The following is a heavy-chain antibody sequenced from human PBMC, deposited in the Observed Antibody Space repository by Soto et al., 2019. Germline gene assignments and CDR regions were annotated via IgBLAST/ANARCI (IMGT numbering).Heavy chain of an antibody. CDR3: ARVRATDYEIDY. Sequence: EVQLVESGGGLVQPGGSLRLSCTASGFMFGSYWMTWVRHVPGKGLQWVANIKRYGSEKYYVYFVKGRVTISRDNADNSVFLDMNNLRVDDTATYYCARVRATDYEIDYWGQGALVTVSS. CDR2: IKRYGSEK. V-gene: IGHV3-7*03. CDR1: GFMFGSYW. J-gene: IGHJ4*02. D-gene: IGHD4-17*01.